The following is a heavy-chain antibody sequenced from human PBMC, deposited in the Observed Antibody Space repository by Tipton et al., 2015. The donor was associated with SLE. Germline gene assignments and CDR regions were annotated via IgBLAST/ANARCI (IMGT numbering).Heavy chain of an antibody. V-gene: IGHV3-43D*04. D-gene: IGHD4-23*01. J-gene: IGHJ3*02. CDR2: ISWDGGST. CDR1: GFTFDDYA. CDR3: AKDTALRWYLSSFDI. Sequence: QLVQSGGVVVQPGGSLRLSCAASGFTFDDYAMHWVRQAPGKGLEWVSLISWDGGSTYYADSVKGRFTISRDNSKNSLYLQMNSLRAEDTALYYCAKDTALRWYLSSFDIWGQGTMVTVSS.